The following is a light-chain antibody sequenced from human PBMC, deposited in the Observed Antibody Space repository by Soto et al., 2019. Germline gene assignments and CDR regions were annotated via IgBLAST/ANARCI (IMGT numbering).Light chain of an antibody. Sequence: IQVTQSPSSLSPSVGDRVTITCRGSQSISSWLAWYQQKPGKAPKLLIYDASSLESGVPSRFSGSGSGTEFTLTISSLQPDDFATYYCQQYNSYWTFGQGTKVDI. J-gene: IGKJ1*01. CDR1: QSISSW. CDR3: QQYNSYWT. CDR2: DAS. V-gene: IGKV1-5*01.